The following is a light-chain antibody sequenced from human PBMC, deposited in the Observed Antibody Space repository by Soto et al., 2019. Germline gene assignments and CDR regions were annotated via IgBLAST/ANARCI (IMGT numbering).Light chain of an antibody. J-gene: IGLJ1*01. CDR3: SSNVGPNRYV. Sequence: QSALTQPPSASGSPGQSVTISCTGTSSDVGGYNYVSWYQHHPGKAPKLIIYEVYKRPSGVPDRFSGSKSGNTAALTVSGLQADDEADYSCSSNVGPNRYVFGTGTKVTVL. CDR2: EVY. V-gene: IGLV2-8*01. CDR1: SSDVGGYNY.